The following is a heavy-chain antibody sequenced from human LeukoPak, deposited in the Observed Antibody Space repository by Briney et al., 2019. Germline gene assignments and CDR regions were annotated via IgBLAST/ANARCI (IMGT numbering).Heavy chain of an antibody. CDR3: ARVHAAGTGPGAFDI. D-gene: IGHD6-13*01. CDR2: ITRNGRNI. V-gene: IGHV3-11*04. CDR1: GFTFSDHY. J-gene: IGHJ3*02. Sequence: GGSLRLSCAASGFTFSDHYMSWIRQAPGKGLEWLSYITRNGRNIYYADSVKGRFTISRDNAKNSLYLQMNSLRAEDTAVYYCARVHAAGTGPGAFDIWGQGTMVTVSS.